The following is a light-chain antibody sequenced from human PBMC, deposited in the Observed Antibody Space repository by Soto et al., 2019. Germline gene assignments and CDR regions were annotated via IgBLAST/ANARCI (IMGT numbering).Light chain of an antibody. CDR1: QGIRND. CDR2: AAS. Sequence: DFQIPQSPSSLSASVGDRVTITCRASQGIRNDLDWFQQNPAKAPERLIYAASSLQSGVPSRFSGSGSGTEFTLTISSLQAEDFATYYCLQYNTYPWTFGQGTKVEIK. J-gene: IGKJ1*01. V-gene: IGKV1-17*01. CDR3: LQYNTYPWT.